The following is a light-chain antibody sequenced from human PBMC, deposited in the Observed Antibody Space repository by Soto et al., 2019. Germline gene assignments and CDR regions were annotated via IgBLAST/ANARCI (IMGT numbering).Light chain of an antibody. CDR1: SSDVGIYNY. CDR3: SSYTTSSTRV. J-gene: IGLJ1*01. CDR2: EVS. Sequence: QSVLTQPASVSGSPGQSIAISCTGSSSDVGIYNYVSWYQQHPGKVPKLIIYEVSNRTSGVSNRFSGSKSGNTASLTISGLQAEDEADYYCSSYTTSSTRVFGTGTKAPVL. V-gene: IGLV2-14*01.